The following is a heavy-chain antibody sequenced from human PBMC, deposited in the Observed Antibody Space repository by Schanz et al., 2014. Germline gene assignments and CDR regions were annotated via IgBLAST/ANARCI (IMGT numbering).Heavy chain of an antibody. CDR2: INAANGNT. V-gene: IGHV1-3*01. J-gene: IGHJ4*02. Sequence: QVQLVQSGAEVKKPGSSMKVSCKASGYSFISHAIHWVRQAPGQRLEWMGWINAANGNTRYSQKFQGRVTITRDTSASTAYMELSSLRSEDTAVYYCARDQSPYTNSSDVRYFDYWGQGSLVTVSS. D-gene: IGHD6-6*01. CDR3: ARDQSPYTNSSDVRYFDY. CDR1: GYSFISHA.